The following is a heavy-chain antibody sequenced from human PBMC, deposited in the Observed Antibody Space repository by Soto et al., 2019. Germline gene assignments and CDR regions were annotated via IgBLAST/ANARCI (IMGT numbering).Heavy chain of an antibody. D-gene: IGHD6-19*01. CDR2: IIPIFGTA. CDR1: GGTFSSYA. Sequence: SVKVSCKASGGTFSSYAISWVRQAPGQGLEWMGGIIPIFGTANYAQKFQGRVTITADESTSTACMELSSLRSEDTAVYYCAREWQWLSQGYFQHWGQGTLVTVSS. J-gene: IGHJ1*01. V-gene: IGHV1-69*13. CDR3: AREWQWLSQGYFQH.